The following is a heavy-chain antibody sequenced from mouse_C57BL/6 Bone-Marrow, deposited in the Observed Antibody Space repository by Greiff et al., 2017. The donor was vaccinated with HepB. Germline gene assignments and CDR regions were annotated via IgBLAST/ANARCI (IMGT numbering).Heavy chain of an antibody. V-gene: IGHV1-80*01. CDR1: GYAFSSYW. CDR3: ARSITTVVVPYFDY. D-gene: IGHD1-1*01. CDR2: IYPGDGDT. Sequence: VQLQQSGAELVKPGASVKISCKASGYAFSSYWMNWVKQRPGKGLEWIGQIYPGDGDTNYNGKFKGKATLTADKSSSTAYMQLSSLTSEDSAVYFCARSITTVVVPYFDYWGQGTTLTVSS. J-gene: IGHJ2*01.